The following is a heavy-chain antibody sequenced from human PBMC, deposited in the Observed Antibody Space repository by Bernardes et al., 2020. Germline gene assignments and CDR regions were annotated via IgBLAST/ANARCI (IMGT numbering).Heavy chain of an antibody. J-gene: IGHJ4*02. D-gene: IGHD6-19*01. V-gene: IGHV3-7*01. CDR1: GFTFSNYW. CDR2: IKQDGSER. CDR3: AGGGGWVVDY. Sequence: GSLRLSCAASGFTFSNYWMTWVRQAPGKGLEWVANIKQDGSERYYVDSVKGRFTISRDNAKNSLYLQLNSLRVEDTAVYYCAGGGGWVVDYWGQGTLVIVSS.